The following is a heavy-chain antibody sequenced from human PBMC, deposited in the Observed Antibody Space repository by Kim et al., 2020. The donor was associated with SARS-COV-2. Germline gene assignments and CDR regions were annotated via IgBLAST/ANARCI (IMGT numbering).Heavy chain of an antibody. CDR2: IYPGDSDT. CDR1: GYSFTSYW. D-gene: IGHD3-10*01. Sequence: GESLKISCKGSGYSFTSYWIGWVRQMPGKGLEWMGIIYPGDSDTRYSPSFQGQVTISADKSISTAYLQWSSLKASDTAMYYCARELLWFGELSTFDAFDIWGQGTMVTVSS. CDR3: ARELLWFGELSTFDAFDI. J-gene: IGHJ3*02. V-gene: IGHV5-51*01.